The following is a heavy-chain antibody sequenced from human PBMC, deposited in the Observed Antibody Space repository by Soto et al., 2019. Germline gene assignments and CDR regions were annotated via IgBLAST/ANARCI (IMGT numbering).Heavy chain of an antibody. CDR2: VYFSGNT. CDR3: GSVRPSGYVLS. J-gene: IGHJ5*02. Sequence: LSLTCTVSGGSLSSYYWTWIRQSPGKGLEWIGYVYFSGNTNYNPSLKSRVTISIDTSKNQFSLRLASVTAADTAFYYCGSVRPSGYVLSWGQGTLVTVSS. CDR1: GGSLSSYY. V-gene: IGHV4-59*01. D-gene: IGHD6-25*01.